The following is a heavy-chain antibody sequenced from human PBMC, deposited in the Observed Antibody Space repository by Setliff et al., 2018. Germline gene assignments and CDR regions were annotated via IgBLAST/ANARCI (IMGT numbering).Heavy chain of an antibody. CDR2: FDPEDEET. D-gene: IGHD3-22*01. V-gene: IGHV1-24*01. CDR1: GYRLIEVS. J-gene: IGHJ4*01. Sequence: ASVKVSCKVSGYRLIEVSMHWVRQAPGKGLEWMGGFDPEDEETIYAQKFQGRVTMTEDTSTDTAYMELSSLRSEDTAVYYCARRDGRSGYLGFDLWGHGSLVTVSS. CDR3: ARRDGRSGYLGFDL.